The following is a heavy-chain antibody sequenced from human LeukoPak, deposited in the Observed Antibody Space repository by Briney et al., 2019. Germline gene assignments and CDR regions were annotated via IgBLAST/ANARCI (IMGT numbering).Heavy chain of an antibody. CDR3: ASQDGVEVIIPGWFDP. V-gene: IGHV4-39*01. D-gene: IGHD3-3*01. J-gene: IGHJ5*02. CDR1: GGSISSSSYY. Sequence: PSETLSLTCTVSGGSISSSSYYWGWIRQPPGKGLEWIVSIYYSGSTYYNPSLKSRVTISVDTSKNQFSLKLSSVTAADTAVYYCASQDGVEVIIPGWFDPWGQGTLVTVSS. CDR2: IYYSGST.